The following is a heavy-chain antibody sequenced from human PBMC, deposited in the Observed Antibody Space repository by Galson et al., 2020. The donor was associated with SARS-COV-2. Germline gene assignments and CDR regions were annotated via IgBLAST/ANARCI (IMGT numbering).Heavy chain of an antibody. CDR2: IYPNGRT. CDR3: ARQGVNSMVVVTVPGGYFGL. D-gene: IGHD3-22*01. Sequence: SETLSLTCAVSGYSISTTNYLGWVRQPPGKGLEWIGSIYPNGRTYYNPSLKSRVTISVYTSKNQFSLRLDSVTAADTALYYCARQGVNSMVVVTVPGGYFGLWGRGTLVTVSS. CDR1: GYSISTTNY. J-gene: IGHJ2*01. V-gene: IGHV4-38-2*01.